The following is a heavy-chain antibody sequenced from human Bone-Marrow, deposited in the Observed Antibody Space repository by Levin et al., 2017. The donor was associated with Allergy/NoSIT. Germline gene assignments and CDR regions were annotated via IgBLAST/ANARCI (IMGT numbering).Heavy chain of an antibody. D-gene: IGHD1-26*01. CDR3: ASGRASQSELTYDYYGLDV. J-gene: IGHJ6*02. CDR2: IIPIFGTA. V-gene: IGHV1-69*13. CDR1: GGTFSSDA. Sequence: ASVKVSCKTSGGTFSSDAINWVRQAPGQGLEWMGGIIPIFGTADYAQKFQGSVTITADDSTSTAFLELSSLGSEDTAVCYCASGRASQSELTYDYYGLDVWGQGTTVTVSS.